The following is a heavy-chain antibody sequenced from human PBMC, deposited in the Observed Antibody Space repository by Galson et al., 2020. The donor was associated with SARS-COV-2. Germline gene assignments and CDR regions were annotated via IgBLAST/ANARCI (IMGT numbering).Heavy chain of an antibody. D-gene: IGHD2-8*01. Sequence: ASVKVSCTASGFTFTSSAMQWVRQARGQRLEWIGWIVVGSGNTNYAQKFQERVTITRDMSTSTAYMELSSLRSEDTAVYYCAAPGCTNGVGYDAFEIGGQGTMVTVSS. CDR1: GFTFTSSA. CDR3: AAPGCTNGVGYDAFEI. CDR2: IVVGSGNT. J-gene: IGHJ3*02. V-gene: IGHV1-58*02.